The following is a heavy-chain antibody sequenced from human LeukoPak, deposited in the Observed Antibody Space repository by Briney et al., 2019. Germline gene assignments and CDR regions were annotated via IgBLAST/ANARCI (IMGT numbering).Heavy chain of an antibody. CDR1: GFVFSSYD. V-gene: IGHV3-30*18. CDR2: ISSDGTNK. D-gene: IGHD2/OR15-2a*01. Sequence: GGSLRLPCAASGFVFSSYDMHWARQAPGKGLEWVALISSDGTNKYYADSVKGRSTISRDNSKNTLYLQMNSLRGEDTAVYYCVKVLVTYTVDVWGQGTTVTVSS. J-gene: IGHJ6*02. CDR3: VKVLVTYTVDV.